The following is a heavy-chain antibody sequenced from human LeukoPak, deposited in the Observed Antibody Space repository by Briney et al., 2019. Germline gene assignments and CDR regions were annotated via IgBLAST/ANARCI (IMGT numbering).Heavy chain of an antibody. V-gene: IGHV3-21*01. D-gene: IGHD3-22*01. J-gene: IGHJ4*02. CDR2: ISSSSSYI. Sequence: GGSLRLSCAASGFTFSSYSMNWVRQAPGKGLEWVSSISSSSSYIYYADSVKGRFTISRDNAKNSLYPQMDSLRAEDTAVYYCARDTYYYDSSGYPTWGWGQGTLVTVSS. CDR1: GFTFSSYS. CDR3: ARDTYYYDSSGYPTWG.